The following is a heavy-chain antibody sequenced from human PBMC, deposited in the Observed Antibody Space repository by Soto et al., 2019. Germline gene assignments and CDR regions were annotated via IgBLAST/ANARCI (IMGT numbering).Heavy chain of an antibody. V-gene: IGHV4-34*01. J-gene: IGHJ5*02. Sequence: QVQLQQWGDGLLKPSETLSLTCAVYGGSFSSYYWNWIRQSPGKGLEWIGDINRISSANYNPSLTGLVTMSVDSSKNQFYLRLTSVTAADTAMYYCARGGVDMIRGITGKRTWLDPWGQGTLVIVS. CDR3: ARGGVDMIRGITGKRTWLDP. D-gene: IGHD3-10*01. CDR2: INRISSA. CDR1: GGSFSSYY.